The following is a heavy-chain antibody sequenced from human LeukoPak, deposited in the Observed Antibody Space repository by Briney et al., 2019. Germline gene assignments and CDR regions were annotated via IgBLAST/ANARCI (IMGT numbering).Heavy chain of an antibody. CDR1: GGSISSYY. CDR2: INYSGST. V-gene: IGHV4-59*01. Sequence: PSETLSLTCTVSGGSISSYYWSWIRQPPGEGPEWIGYINYSGSTNYNPSLKIRVTISIDTSKNQFSLKLSSVTAADTAIYYCARGYSTTWDDVGYIDYWGQGSLVTVSS. D-gene: IGHD2/OR15-2a*01. J-gene: IGHJ4*02. CDR3: ARGYSTTWDDVGYIDY.